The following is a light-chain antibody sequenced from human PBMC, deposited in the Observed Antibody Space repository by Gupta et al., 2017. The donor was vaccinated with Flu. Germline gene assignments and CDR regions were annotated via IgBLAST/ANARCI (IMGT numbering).Light chain of an antibody. V-gene: IGLV7-46*01. Sequence: AFVPQEPSLPVSPPWTVTLTCGSSTGNVTSGHNPYWFQQRPGQAPRTLIYEGNNKHSGTPDRFSGSRLGGKAALXIXGAQPEXEAEYYCFLIHSDVVVFGGGTKLTVL. CDR1: TGNVTSGHN. CDR2: EGN. CDR3: FLIHSDVVV. J-gene: IGLJ2*01.